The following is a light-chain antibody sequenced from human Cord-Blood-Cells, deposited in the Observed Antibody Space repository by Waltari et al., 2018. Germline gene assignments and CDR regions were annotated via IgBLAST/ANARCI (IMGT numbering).Light chain of an antibody. CDR2: AAS. CDR1: QGISNY. Sequence: DIQMTQSPSSLSASVVDRVTITCRASQGISNYLAWYQQKPGKVPKLLIYAASTLQSGVPSRFSGSGSGTDFTLTISSLQPEDVATYYCQKYNSAPPVTFGGGTKVEIK. J-gene: IGKJ4*01. V-gene: IGKV1-27*01. CDR3: QKYNSAPPVT.